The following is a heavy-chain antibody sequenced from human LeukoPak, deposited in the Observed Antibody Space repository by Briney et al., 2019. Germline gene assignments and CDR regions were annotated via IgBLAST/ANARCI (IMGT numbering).Heavy chain of an antibody. J-gene: IGHJ4*02. CDR2: IYYSGST. CDR3: ARGVPTPGYYYGSGSYAYFDY. D-gene: IGHD3-10*01. Sequence: SETLSLTCTVSGGSISSSSYYWGWIRQPPGKGLEWIGSIYYSGSTYYNPSLKSRVTISVDTSKNQFSLKLSSVTAADTAVYYCARGVPTPGYYYGSGSYAYFDYWGQGTLVTVSS. CDR1: GGSISSSSYY. V-gene: IGHV4-39*01.